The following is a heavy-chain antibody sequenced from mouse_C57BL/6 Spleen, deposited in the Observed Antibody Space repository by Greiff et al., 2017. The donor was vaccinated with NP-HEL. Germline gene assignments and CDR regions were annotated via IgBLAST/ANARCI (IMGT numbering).Heavy chain of an antibody. Sequence: QVQLKQPGAELVKPGASVKLSCKASGYTFTSYWMHWVKQRPGQGLEWIGMIHPNSGSTNYNEKFKSKATLTVDKSSSTAYMQLSSLTSEDSAVYYCARFGDYGSSFDYWGQGTTLTVSS. CDR2: IHPNSGST. CDR3: ARFGDYGSSFDY. V-gene: IGHV1-64*01. J-gene: IGHJ2*01. CDR1: GYTFTSYW. D-gene: IGHD1-1*01.